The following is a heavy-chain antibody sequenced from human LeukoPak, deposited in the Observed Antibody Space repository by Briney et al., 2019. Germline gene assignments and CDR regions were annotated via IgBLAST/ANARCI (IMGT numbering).Heavy chain of an antibody. J-gene: IGHJ5*02. D-gene: IGHD5-18*01. CDR1: GYTFTSYG. CDR2: ISAYNANT. CDR3: ARDPNVDTAMAINWFDP. V-gene: IGHV1-18*01. Sequence: ASVKVSCKASGYTFTSYGISWVRQAPGQGLEWMGWISAYNANTNYAQKLQGRVTMTTDTFTSTAYMELRSLRSDDTAVYYCARDPNVDTAMAINWFDPWGQGTLVTVSS.